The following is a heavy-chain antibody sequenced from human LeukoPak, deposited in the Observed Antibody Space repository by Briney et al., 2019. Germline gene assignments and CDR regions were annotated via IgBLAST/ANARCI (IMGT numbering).Heavy chain of an antibody. CDR2: ISSTGAYT. V-gene: IGHV3-23*01. D-gene: IGHD6-19*01. Sequence: GRSLRLSCAASGFTFSGYALTWARQAPGKGLEWVSTISSTGAYTYYADSAKGRFTISRDSSKNTLYLQMNSLRADDTAVYSCAKTGPGSGWARYYFDSWGQGTLVTVSS. J-gene: IGHJ4*02. CDR1: GFTFSGYA. CDR3: AKTGPGSGWARYYFDS.